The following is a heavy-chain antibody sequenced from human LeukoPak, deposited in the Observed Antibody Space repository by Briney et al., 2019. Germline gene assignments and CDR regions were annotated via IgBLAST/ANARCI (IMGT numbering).Heavy chain of an antibody. V-gene: IGHV5-10-1*01. CDR1: GYSFTSYW. Sequence: GEALMISCNGSGYSFTSYWITWVRQMPGRGLEWMGRIDPSDSYTKYSPSFQGHVTIPADKSISTASLQWSSLQASDTAMYYCARHPGTVVDWFAPCGQGTLVTVSS. CDR3: ARHPGTVVDWFAP. D-gene: IGHD1-26*01. CDR2: IDPSDSYT. J-gene: IGHJ5*02.